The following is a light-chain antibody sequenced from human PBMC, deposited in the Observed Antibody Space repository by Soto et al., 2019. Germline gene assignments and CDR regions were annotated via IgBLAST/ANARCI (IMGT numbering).Light chain of an antibody. CDR1: QSISSW. CDR2: DAS. V-gene: IGKV1-5*01. CDR3: QQYNNYPFT. J-gene: IGKJ2*01. Sequence: DIQMTQSPSTQSASVGDRVTITCRASQSISSWLAWYQQKPGKAPKLLIFDASSLESGVPSRFSGSGSGTELTLTISSLQPDDFATYYCQQYNNYPFTFGQGTKLEIK.